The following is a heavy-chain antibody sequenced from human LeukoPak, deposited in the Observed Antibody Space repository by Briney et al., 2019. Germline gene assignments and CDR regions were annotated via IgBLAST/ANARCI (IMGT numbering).Heavy chain of an antibody. CDR2: ISSSSSYI. CDR1: GFTFSRYS. D-gene: IGHD5-24*01. J-gene: IGHJ4*02. V-gene: IGHV3-21*01. Sequence: GGSLRLSCAASGFTFSRYSMNWVRQAPGKGLEWVSSISSSSSYIYYADSVKGRFTISRDNAKNSLYLQMNSLRAEDTAVYYCARDLKMATITNDHTEWGQGTLVTVSS. CDR3: ARDLKMATITNDHTE.